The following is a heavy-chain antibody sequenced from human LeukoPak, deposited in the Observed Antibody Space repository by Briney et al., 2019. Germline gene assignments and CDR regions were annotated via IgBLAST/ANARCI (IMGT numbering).Heavy chain of an antibody. J-gene: IGHJ4*02. CDR1: GGSISSGDYY. D-gene: IGHD5-24*01. V-gene: IGHV4-30-4*01. CDR3: ATQRWLTIPPRY. CDR2: IYYSGST. Sequence: PSQTLSLTCTVSGGSISSGDYYWSWIRQPPGKGLEWIGYIYYSGSTYYNPSLQSRVTISVDTSKNQFSLKLSSVTAADAAVYYCATQRWLTIPPRYWGQGTLVTVSS.